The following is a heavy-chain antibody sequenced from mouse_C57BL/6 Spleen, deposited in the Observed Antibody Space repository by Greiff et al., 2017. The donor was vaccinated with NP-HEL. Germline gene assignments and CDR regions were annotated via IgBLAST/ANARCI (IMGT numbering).Heavy chain of an antibody. Sequence: EVQLQESGEGLVKPGGSLKLSCAASGFTFSSYAMSWVRQTPEKRLEWVAYISSGGDYIYYADTVKGRFTISRDNARNTLYLQMSSLKSEDTAMYYCTRDRDGSSYEGYAMDYWGQGTSVTVSS. D-gene: IGHD1-1*01. CDR2: ISSGGDYI. CDR3: TRDRDGSSYEGYAMDY. V-gene: IGHV5-9-1*02. J-gene: IGHJ4*01. CDR1: GFTFSSYA.